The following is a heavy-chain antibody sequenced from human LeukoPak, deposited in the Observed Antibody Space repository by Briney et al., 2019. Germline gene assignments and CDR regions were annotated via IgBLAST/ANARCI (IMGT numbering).Heavy chain of an antibody. V-gene: IGHV1-2*02. Sequence: ASVKASCKASGYTFTGYYMHWVRQAPGQGLEWMGWINPNSGGTNYEQNFQGRVTMTRDTSISTAYMELSRLRSDDTAVYYCARGAYGSGWEAFDIWGQGTMVTVSS. CDR3: ARGAYGSGWEAFDI. CDR1: GYTFTGYY. J-gene: IGHJ3*02. CDR2: INPNSGGT. D-gene: IGHD3-10*01.